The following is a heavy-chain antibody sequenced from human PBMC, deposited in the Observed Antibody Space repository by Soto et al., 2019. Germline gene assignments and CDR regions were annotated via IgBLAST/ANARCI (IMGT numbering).Heavy chain of an antibody. D-gene: IGHD1-26*01. J-gene: IGHJ4*02. V-gene: IGHV3-23*01. Sequence: GGFLRLSCAASGFTFSSYAMSWVRQAPGKGLEWVSAISGSGGSTYYADSVKGRFTISRDNSKNTLYLQMNSLRAEDTAVYYCAKDSVSGSYHYFDYWGQGTLVTVSS. CDR3: AKDSVSGSYHYFDY. CDR1: GFTFSSYA. CDR2: ISGSGGST.